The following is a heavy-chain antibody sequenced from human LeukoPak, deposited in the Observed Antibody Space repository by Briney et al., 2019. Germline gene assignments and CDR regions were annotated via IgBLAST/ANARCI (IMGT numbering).Heavy chain of an antibody. J-gene: IGHJ3*02. D-gene: IGHD3-22*01. Sequence: SVKVSCKASGGTFSSYAISWVRQAPGQGLEWMGGIIPIFGTANYAQKFQGRVTITADKSTSTAYMELGSLRSEDTAVYYCARDRNQLLRAFDIWGQGTMVTVSS. CDR1: GGTFSSYA. CDR3: ARDRNQLLRAFDI. CDR2: IIPIFGTA. V-gene: IGHV1-69*06.